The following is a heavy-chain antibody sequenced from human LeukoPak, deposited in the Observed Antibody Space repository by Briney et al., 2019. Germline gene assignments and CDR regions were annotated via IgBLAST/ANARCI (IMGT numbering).Heavy chain of an antibody. CDR3: ARDDQAARDNNWFDP. CDR1: GGTFSSYA. V-gene: IGHV1-69*05. CDR2: IIPIFGKA. Sequence: SVKVSCKASGGTFSSYAISWVRQAPGQGLEWMGGIIPIFGKANYAQKLQGRVTITTDESTSTAYMELSSLRSEDTAVYYCARDDQAARDNNWFDPWGQGTLVTVSS. J-gene: IGHJ5*02. D-gene: IGHD6-6*01.